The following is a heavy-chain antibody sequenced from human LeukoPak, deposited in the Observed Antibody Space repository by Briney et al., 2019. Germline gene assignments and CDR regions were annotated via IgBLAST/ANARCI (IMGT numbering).Heavy chain of an antibody. J-gene: IGHJ6*03. D-gene: IGHD2-2*01. V-gene: IGHV1-69*05. CDR1: GGTFSSHA. Sequence: ASVKVSCKASGGTFSSHAIAWVRQAPGQGPEWMGGIIPISGTADYAQKFQGRVTITTDQSTSTAYMELSSLTSDDTAVYYCARGLQYQLLKALSYYYMDVWGEGTTVTVSS. CDR3: ARGLQYQLLKALSYYYMDV. CDR2: IIPISGTA.